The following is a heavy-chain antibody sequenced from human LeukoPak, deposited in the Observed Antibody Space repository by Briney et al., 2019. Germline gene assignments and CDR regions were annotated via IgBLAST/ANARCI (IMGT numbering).Heavy chain of an antibody. CDR3: ARDLGSGWSNWYFDL. D-gene: IGHD6-19*01. CDR2: IGAYNGNT. Sequence: GASVKVSCKASGYTFTSYGISWVRQAPGQGLEWMGWIGAYNGNTNYAQKLQGRVTMTTDTSTSTAYMELRSLRSDDTAVYYCARDLGSGWSNWYFDLWGRGTLVTVSS. CDR1: GYTFTSYG. J-gene: IGHJ2*01. V-gene: IGHV1-18*01.